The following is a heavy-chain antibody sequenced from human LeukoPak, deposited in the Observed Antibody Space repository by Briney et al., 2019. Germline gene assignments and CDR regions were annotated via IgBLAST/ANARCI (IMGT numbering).Heavy chain of an antibody. V-gene: IGHV3-21*01. CDR1: GFTFDGYS. CDR3: ARWLDGYTPLDY. Sequence: PGGSLRLSCAASGFTFDGYSMNWVRQAPGKGLEGVASISMSGRYIHYAGSVRGRFTISRDNGRNSVYLQMTGLRIEDTATYFCARWLDGYTPLDYWGQGVLVTVSS. J-gene: IGHJ4*02. D-gene: IGHD5-24*01. CDR2: ISMSGRYI.